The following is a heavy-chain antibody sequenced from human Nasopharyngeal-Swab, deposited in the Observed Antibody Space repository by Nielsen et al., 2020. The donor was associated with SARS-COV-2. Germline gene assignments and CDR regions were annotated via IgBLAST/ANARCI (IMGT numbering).Heavy chain of an antibody. CDR3: ARALTLRNYYYGMDV. V-gene: IGHV4-34*01. CDR2: INHSGST. D-gene: IGHD2/OR15-2a*01. J-gene: IGHJ6*02. Sequence: GSLRLSCAVYGGSFSGYYWSWIRQPPGKGLEWIGEINHSGSTNYNPSLKSRVTISVDTSKNQFSLKLSSVTAADTAVYYCARALTLRNYYYGMDVWGQGTTVTVSS. CDR1: GGSFSGYY.